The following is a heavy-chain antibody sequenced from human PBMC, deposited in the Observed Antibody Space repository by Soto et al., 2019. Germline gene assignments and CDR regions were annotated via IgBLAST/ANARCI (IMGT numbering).Heavy chain of an antibody. CDR3: VRDTVTTGYYYYGMDV. V-gene: IGHV4-31*03. J-gene: IGHJ6*02. D-gene: IGHD4-17*01. Sequence: SETLSLTCTVSGGSISSGGYYWSWIRQHPGKGLEWIGYIYYSGSTYYNPSLKSRVTISVDTSKNQFSLKLSSVTAADTAVYYCVRDTVTTGYYYYGMDVWGQGTTVTVSS. CDR1: GGSISSGGYY. CDR2: IYYSGST.